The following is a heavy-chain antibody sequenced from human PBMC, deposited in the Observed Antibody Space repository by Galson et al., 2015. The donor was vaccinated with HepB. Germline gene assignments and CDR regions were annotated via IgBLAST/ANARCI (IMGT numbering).Heavy chain of an antibody. CDR2: IIPMFATP. J-gene: IGHJ6*02. Sequence: SVKVSCKASGGNFRSYAIAWVRQAPGQGLEYMGGIIPMFATPHYAQEFQGRVTITADESTATAYMELSSLRSEDTAVYYCSKVGWLADGSHSFDALYFYGMDVWGQGTTVTVS. CDR3: SKVGWLADGSHSFDALYFYGMDV. D-gene: IGHD5-24*01. CDR1: GGNFRSYA. V-gene: IGHV1-69*13.